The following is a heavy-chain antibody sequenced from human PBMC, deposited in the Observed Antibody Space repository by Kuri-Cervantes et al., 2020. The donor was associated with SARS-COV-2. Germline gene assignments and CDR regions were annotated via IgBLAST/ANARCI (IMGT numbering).Heavy chain of an antibody. CDR2: FFHTATP. CDR1: GDSISRSDYY. D-gene: IGHD6-13*01. Sequence: GSLRLSCTVSGDSISRSDYYWAWVRQPPGKGLEWIGSFFHTATPYYNPSLKSRVTISVDTSKNQFSLKLSSVTAADTAVYYCARDLIAAAGTDYWGQGTLVTVSS. CDR3: ARDLIAAAGTDY. J-gene: IGHJ4*02. V-gene: IGHV4-39*07.